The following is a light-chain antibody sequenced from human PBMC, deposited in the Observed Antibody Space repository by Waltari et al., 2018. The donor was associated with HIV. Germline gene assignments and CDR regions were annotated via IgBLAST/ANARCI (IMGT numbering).Light chain of an antibody. CDR3: AAWDDSLSGYV. V-gene: IGLV1-47*01. CDR2: RNN. CDR1: SSHIGSNY. J-gene: IGLJ1*01. Sequence: QSVLTQPPSASGTPGQRVTISCSGSSSHIGSNYGYWYQQLPGTAPKLLIYRNNQRPSGVPDRFSGSKSGTSASLAISGLRSEDEADYYCAAWDDSLSGYVFGTGTKVTFL.